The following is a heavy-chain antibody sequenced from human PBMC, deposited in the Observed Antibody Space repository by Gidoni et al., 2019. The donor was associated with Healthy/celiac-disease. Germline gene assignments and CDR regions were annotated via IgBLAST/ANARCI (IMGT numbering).Heavy chain of an antibody. CDR1: GLTFSSYA. J-gene: IGHJ6*03. CDR2: ISSNGGST. D-gene: IGHD3-3*01. Sequence: EVQLVEPGGGLVQPGGSLRLSCSASGLTFSSYALNWVRQAPGKGLEYVSAISSNGGSTYYADSVKGRFTISRDNSKNTLYLQMSSLRAEDTAVYYCVKEPAEYVGYDFWSGYSSYYMDVWGKGTTVTVSS. CDR3: VKEPAEYVGYDFWSGYSSYYMDV. V-gene: IGHV3-64D*08.